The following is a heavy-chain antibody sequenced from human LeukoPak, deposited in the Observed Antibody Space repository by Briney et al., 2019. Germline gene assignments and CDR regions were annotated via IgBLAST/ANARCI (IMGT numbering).Heavy chain of an antibody. V-gene: IGHV1-69*06. CDR3: ARDSDTVTREYYFDY. Sequence: SVKVSCKASGGTFSSYAISWVRQAPGQGLEWMGRIIPIFGTANYAQKFQGRVTITADKSTSTAYMELSSLRSEDTAVYYCARDSDTVTREYYFDYWGQGTLVTVSS. J-gene: IGHJ4*02. CDR2: IIPIFGTA. D-gene: IGHD4-11*01. CDR1: GGTFSSYA.